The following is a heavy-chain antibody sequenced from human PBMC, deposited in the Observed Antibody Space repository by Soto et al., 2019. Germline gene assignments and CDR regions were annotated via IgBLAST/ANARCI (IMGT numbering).Heavy chain of an antibody. CDR1: GGSISSYY. V-gene: IGHV4-4*07. J-gene: IGHJ5*02. CDR2: IYTSGST. CDR3: ARSKTVTTFNWFAP. D-gene: IGHD4-17*01. Sequence: QVQLQESGPGLVKPSETLSLTCTVSGGSISSYYWSWIRQPAGKGLEWIGRIYTSGSTNYNPSLKSRVTLSVDTSKHQSYLKLSSVTATDTAVYYCARSKTVTTFNWFAPWGQGTLVTVSS.